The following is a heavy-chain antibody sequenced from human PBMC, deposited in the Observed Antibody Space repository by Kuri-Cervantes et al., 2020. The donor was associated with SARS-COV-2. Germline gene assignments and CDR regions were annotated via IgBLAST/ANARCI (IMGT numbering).Heavy chain of an antibody. D-gene: IGHD2-2*02. CDR1: GFTFSSYS. V-gene: IGHV3-21*01. CDR2: ISSSSSYI. Sequence: LSLTCAASGFTFSSYSMNWVRQAPGKGLEWVSSISSSSSYIYYADSVKGRFTIPRDNAKNSLYLQMNSLRAEDTAVYYCARDIVVVPAAIHYYYGMDVWGQGTTVTVSS. J-gene: IGHJ6*02. CDR3: ARDIVVVPAAIHYYYGMDV.